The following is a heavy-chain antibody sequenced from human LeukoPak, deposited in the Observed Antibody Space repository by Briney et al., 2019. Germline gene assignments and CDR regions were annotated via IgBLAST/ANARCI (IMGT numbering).Heavy chain of an antibody. D-gene: IGHD3-9*01. CDR2: IRYDGSNK. CDR1: GFTFSSYG. V-gene: IGHV3-30*02. J-gene: IGHJ3*02. Sequence: PGGSLRLSCAASGFTFSSYGMHWVRQAPGKGLEWVAFIRYDGSNKYYADSVKGRFTISRDNSKNTLYLQMNSLRAEDTAVYYCASQYYDILTGYYPFDIWGQGTMVTVSS. CDR3: ASQYYDILTGYYPFDI.